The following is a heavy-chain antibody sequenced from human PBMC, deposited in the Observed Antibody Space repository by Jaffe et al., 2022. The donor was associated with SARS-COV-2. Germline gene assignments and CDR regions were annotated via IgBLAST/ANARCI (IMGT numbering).Heavy chain of an antibody. CDR2: IYYSGST. CDR3: ARVGRGYYYYYMDV. Sequence: QVQLQESGPGLVKPSETLSLTCTVSGGSISSYYWSWIRQPPGKGLEWIGYIYYSGSTNYNPSLKSRVTISVDTSKNQFSLKLSSVTAADTAVYYCARVGRGYYYYYMDVWGKGTTVTVSS. V-gene: IGHV4-59*01. J-gene: IGHJ6*03. CDR1: GGSISSYY.